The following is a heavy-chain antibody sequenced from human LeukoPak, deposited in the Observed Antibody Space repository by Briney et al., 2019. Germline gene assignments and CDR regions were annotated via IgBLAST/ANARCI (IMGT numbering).Heavy chain of an antibody. CDR3: ARQNDYGDYVGAFDF. D-gene: IGHD4-17*01. V-gene: IGHV3-7*01. CDR1: GFTFSSYW. J-gene: IGHJ3*01. CDR2: IKQDGSEK. Sequence: PGGSLRLSCAASGFTFSSYWMSWVRQAPGKGLEWVANIKQDGSEKYYVDSVKGRFTISRDNAKNSLYLQMNSLRAEDTAVYYCARQNDYGDYVGAFDFWGQGKMVTVSS.